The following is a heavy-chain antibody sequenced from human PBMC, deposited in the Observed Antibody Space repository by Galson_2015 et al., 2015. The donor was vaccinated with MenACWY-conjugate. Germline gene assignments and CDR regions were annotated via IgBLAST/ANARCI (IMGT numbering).Heavy chain of an antibody. Sequence: SVKVSCKASGGTLSSYGISWVRQAPGQGLEWMGGIIPVIGTTNYAQKFQGRLTITADESTSTAYMELSSLRADDTAVYYCARDSTEERCCARNYYSYDYMAGWCQGTTVIVSS. J-gene: IGHJ6*03. CDR1: GGTLSSYG. V-gene: IGHV1-69*13. D-gene: IGHD2-8*01. CDR2: IIPVIGTT. CDR3: ARDSTEERCCARNYYSYDYMAG.